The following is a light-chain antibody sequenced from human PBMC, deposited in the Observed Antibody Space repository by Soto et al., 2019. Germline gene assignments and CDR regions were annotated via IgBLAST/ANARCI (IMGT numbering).Light chain of an antibody. CDR3: QQSYSTPWT. Sequence: DIQMTQSPSSLSASVGDRVTITCRASQSISSYLNWYQQKPGKAPKLLTYAASSLQSGVPSRFSGSGSGTDFTLNISSLQPEDFGTYYCQQSYSTPWTFGQGTKVEIK. CDR1: QSISSY. V-gene: IGKV1-39*01. CDR2: AAS. J-gene: IGKJ1*01.